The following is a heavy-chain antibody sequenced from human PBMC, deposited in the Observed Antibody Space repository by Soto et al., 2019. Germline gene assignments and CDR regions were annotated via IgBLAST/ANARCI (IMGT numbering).Heavy chain of an antibody. Sequence: QVQLQESGPGLVKPSQTLSLTCTVSGGSISSGAYKWGWIGQPPGKGLEGVGYIYYSGYTYNNPSLRSRVATSVDTSKNQFSPKLSSVTAADTAVYYFARSDDYVPFDYGSQGTLVTVSS. CDR1: GGSISSGAYK. D-gene: IGHD4-17*01. J-gene: IGHJ4*02. CDR3: ARSDDYVPFDY. V-gene: IGHV4-30-4*01. CDR2: IYYSGYT.